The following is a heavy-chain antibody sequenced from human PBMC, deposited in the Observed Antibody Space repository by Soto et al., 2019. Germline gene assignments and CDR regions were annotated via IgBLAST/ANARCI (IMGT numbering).Heavy chain of an antibody. D-gene: IGHD2-15*01. J-gene: IGHJ3*02. V-gene: IGHV3-53*01. CDR1: GFTVSSNY. CDR2: IYSGGST. Sequence: PGGSLRLSCAASGFTVSSNYMSWVRQAPGKGLEWVSVIYSGGSTYYADSVKGRFTISRDNSKNTLYLQMNSLRAEDTAVYYCAREVIGCSGGSCHGPFDIWGQGTMVTVSS. CDR3: AREVIGCSGGSCHGPFDI.